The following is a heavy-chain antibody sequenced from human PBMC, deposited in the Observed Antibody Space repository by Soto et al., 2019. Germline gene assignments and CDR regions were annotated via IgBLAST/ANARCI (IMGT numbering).Heavy chain of an antibody. V-gene: IGHV1-18*01. D-gene: IGHD3-3*01. CDR1: GYTFTSYG. Sequence: GASVKVSCKASGYTFTSYGISWVRQAPGQGLEWMGWISAYNGNTNYAQKLQGRVTMTTDTSTSTAYMELRSLRSDDTAVYYCARARDDFWSGYQGWFDSWGQGTLVTVSS. CDR3: ARARDDFWSGYQGWFDS. CDR2: ISAYNGNT. J-gene: IGHJ5*01.